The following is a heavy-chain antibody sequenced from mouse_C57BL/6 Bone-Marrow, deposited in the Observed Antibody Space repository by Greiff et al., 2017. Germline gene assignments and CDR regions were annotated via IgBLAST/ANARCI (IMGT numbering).Heavy chain of an antibody. CDR1: GFSLTSYG. CDR2: IWGGGST. D-gene: IGHD1-1*01. CDR3: DTHYYGSSYGGPWFAY. J-gene: IGHJ4*01. V-gene: IGHV2-9*01. Sequence: QVQLKESGPGLVAPSQSLSISCTVSGFSLTSYGVDWVRQPPGQGLEWLGIIWGGGSTNYNSALMSRLGISKDNSKRQVFLKMNSLQTDDTAMYYCDTHYYGSSYGGPWFAYWGQGTSGTVSS.